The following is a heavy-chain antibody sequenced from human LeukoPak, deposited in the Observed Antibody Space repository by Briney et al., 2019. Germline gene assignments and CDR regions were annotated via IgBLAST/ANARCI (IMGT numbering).Heavy chain of an antibody. CDR3: ARDYRGYSMDV. J-gene: IGHJ6*03. Sequence: GGSLRLSCAASGYTFDDYGMSWVRQAPGKGLEWVSYISTNGRTIYYADSVKGRFTMSRDNAKNSLYLQMNSLRAEDTAVYYCARDYRGYSMDVWGKGTTVTISS. D-gene: IGHD3-10*01. CDR1: GYTFDDYG. CDR2: ISTNGRTI. V-gene: IGHV3-48*03.